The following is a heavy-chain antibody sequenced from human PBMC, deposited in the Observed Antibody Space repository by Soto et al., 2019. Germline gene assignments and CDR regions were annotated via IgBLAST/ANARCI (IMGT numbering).Heavy chain of an antibody. CDR2: ISGSGANT. Sequence: GGSLRLSCTASGFTCSTYAMSWVRQAPGKGLEWVSTISGSGANTYYADSVKGRFTISRDNSKKTLYLHMNGLSAEDTAVYFCARDIYYDASGYFDYWGQGTQVTVSS. CDR3: ARDIYYDASGYFDY. D-gene: IGHD3-22*01. J-gene: IGHJ4*02. CDR1: GFTCSTYA. V-gene: IGHV3-23*01.